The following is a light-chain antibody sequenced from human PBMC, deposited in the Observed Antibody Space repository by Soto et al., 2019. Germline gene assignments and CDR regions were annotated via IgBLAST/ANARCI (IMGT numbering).Light chain of an antibody. V-gene: IGLV2-14*01. CDR2: EVS. Sequence: QSVLTQPASVSGSPGQSITISCTGTSNDVGRYDYVSWYQQHPGKVPKLIISEVSDRPSGVSNRFSGSKSGNTASLTISGLQSEDEADYYYSSYTSTTPLVFGSGTKVTVL. J-gene: IGLJ1*01. CDR1: SNDVGRYDY. CDR3: SSYTSTTPLV.